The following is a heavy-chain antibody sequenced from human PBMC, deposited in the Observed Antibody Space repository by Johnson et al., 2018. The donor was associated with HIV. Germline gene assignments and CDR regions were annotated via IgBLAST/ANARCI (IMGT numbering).Heavy chain of an antibody. V-gene: IGHV3-30*17. CDR2: ISFDGTKK. Sequence: QVQLVESGGGLVRPGGSLRLSCAASGFTYSNYFMAWIRQAPGKGLEWVAAISFDGTKKYYADSVKGRFTTSRDNFKNTLYLQMNSLRTDDTAVYYCARDPRADAFDIWGQGTMVIVSS. J-gene: IGHJ3*02. CDR3: ARDPRADAFDI. CDR1: GFTYSNYF.